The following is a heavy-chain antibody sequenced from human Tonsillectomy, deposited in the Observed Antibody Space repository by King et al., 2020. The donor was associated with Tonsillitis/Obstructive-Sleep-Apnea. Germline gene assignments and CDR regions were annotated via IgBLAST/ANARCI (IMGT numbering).Heavy chain of an antibody. CDR2: ISYDDGSNK. D-gene: IGHD2-15*01. Sequence: VQLVESGGGMAQPGRSLRLSCAASGFTFSAYSMHWVRQPPGRGLEWVALISYDDGSNKYYADSVKGRFTISRDNSRKMLFLQINSLRPDDAAVYYCARGENYGGSYYFWGQGTLVTVSS. J-gene: IGHJ4*02. CDR3: ARGENYGGSYYF. CDR1: GFTFSAYS. V-gene: IGHV3-30*04.